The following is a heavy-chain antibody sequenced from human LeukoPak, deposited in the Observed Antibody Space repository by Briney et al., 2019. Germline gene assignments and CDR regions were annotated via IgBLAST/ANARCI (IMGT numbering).Heavy chain of an antibody. CDR1: GFTFSSYG. D-gene: IGHD2-21*01. CDR3: ARYGIIPRSWFDP. V-gene: IGHV3-23*01. CDR2: ISGSGDKT. Sequence: GGSLRLSCAASGFTFSSYGMSWVRQAPGKGLEGVSGISGSGDKTHYADSVKGRFSISRDNSKNTLYLQMNSLRAEDTAVYSCARYGIIPRSWFDPWGQGTLVTVSS. J-gene: IGHJ5*02.